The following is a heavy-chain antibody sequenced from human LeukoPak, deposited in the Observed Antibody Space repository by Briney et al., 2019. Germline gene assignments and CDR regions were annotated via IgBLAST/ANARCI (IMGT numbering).Heavy chain of an antibody. CDR1: GFTFSSYA. CDR2: ISGSGGST. D-gene: IGHD5-18*01. V-gene: IGHV3-23*01. Sequence: GGSLRLSCAASGFTFSSYAMSWVRQAPGKGLEWVSAISGSGGSTYYADSVKGRFTISRDNSKNTLYLQMNNLRAEDTAVYYCAKDKRGYSYGYDYWGQGTLVTVSS. CDR3: AKDKRGYSYGYDY. J-gene: IGHJ4*02.